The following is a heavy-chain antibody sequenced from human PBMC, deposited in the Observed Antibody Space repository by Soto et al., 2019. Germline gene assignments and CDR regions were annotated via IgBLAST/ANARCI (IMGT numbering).Heavy chain of an antibody. CDR2: ISAYNGNT. CDR1: GYTFTSYG. V-gene: IGHV1-18*01. D-gene: IGHD1-1*01. CDR3: ARIRRGASWYYYYGMDV. J-gene: IGHJ6*02. Sequence: ASVKVSCKASGYTFTSYGISWVRQAPGQGLEWMGWISAYNGNTNYAQKLQGRVTMTTDTSTSTAYMELRSLRSDDTAVYYCARIRRGASWYYYYGMDVWGQGTTVTVS.